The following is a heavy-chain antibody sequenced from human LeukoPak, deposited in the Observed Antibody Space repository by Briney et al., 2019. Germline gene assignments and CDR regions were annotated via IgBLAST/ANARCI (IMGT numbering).Heavy chain of an antibody. D-gene: IGHD2-15*01. CDR1: GFTFRSYA. Sequence: GGSLRLSCAASGFTFRSYAMSWVHQAPGKGLEWVSAISGSGGSTYYADSVKGRFTISRDNSKNTLYLQMNSLRAEDTAVYYRAKANLGYCSGGSCYSGPSGMDVWGQGTTVTVSS. CDR3: AKANLGYCSGGSCYSGPSGMDV. CDR2: ISGSGGST. V-gene: IGHV3-23*01. J-gene: IGHJ6*02.